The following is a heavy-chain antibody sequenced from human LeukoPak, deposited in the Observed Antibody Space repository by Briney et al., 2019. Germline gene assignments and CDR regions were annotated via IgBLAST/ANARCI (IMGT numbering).Heavy chain of an antibody. Sequence: ASVKVSCKVSGYTLTELSMHWVRQAPGKGREWMGGFDPEDGETIYAQKFQGRVTMTEDTSTDTAYMELSSLRSEDTAVYYCATSTVAVNYFDYWGQGTLVTVSS. CDR3: ATSTVAVNYFDY. CDR1: GYTLTELS. CDR2: FDPEDGET. J-gene: IGHJ4*02. V-gene: IGHV1-24*01. D-gene: IGHD6-19*01.